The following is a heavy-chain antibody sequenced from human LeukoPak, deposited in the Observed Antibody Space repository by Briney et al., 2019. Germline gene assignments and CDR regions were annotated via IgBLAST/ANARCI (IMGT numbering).Heavy chain of an antibody. CDR1: GFTFSTYW. J-gene: IGHJ5*02. CDR2: MKQDGSEK. V-gene: IGHV3-7*01. Sequence: GGSLRLSCAASGFTFSTYWMTWVRQAPGKGLEWVANMKQDGSEKNYVDSVKGRFTISRDNDKNSLYLQMNSLRAEDTAVYYCAKDCPWFDPWGQGTLVTVSP. CDR3: AKDCPWFDP.